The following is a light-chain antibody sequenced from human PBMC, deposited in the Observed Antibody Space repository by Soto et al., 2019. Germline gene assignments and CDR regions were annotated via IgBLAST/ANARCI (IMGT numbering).Light chain of an antibody. CDR2: EGS. J-gene: IGLJ3*02. CDR1: SSDVGTYNL. CDR3: CSYAGGSTWV. Sequence: QAVLTQPASVSGSPGQSITISCTGTSSDVGTYNLVSWYQQHPGKAPKLMIYEGSKRPSGVSTRFSGSKSGNTASLTISGLQAEDEADYYCCSYAGGSTWVFGGGTKLTVL. V-gene: IGLV2-23*01.